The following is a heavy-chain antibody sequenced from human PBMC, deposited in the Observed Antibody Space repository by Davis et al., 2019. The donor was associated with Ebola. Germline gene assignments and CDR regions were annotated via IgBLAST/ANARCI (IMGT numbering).Heavy chain of an antibody. CDR2: IIPIFDTP. V-gene: IGHV1-69*13. CDR1: GCSFSSHP. J-gene: IGHJ4*02. D-gene: IGHD3-9*01. CDR3: ARDFDGGNYYFDY. Sequence: SVTVSRQTSGCSFSSHPISWVRQAPRQGLEWMGGIIPIFDTPHYAQKFQGRITITADASTSTAYMELSSLRSEDTATYFCARDFDGGNYYFDYWGPGTPVTVSS.